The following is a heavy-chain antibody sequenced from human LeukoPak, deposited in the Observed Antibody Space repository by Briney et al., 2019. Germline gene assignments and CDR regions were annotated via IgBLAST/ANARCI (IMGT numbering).Heavy chain of an antibody. D-gene: IGHD3-16*01. CDR3: ARIEGDNSLDY. Sequence: SETLSLTCTVSGGSISSYYWSWIRQPAGKGLEWIGRIYTSGSTNYNPSLKSRVTMSVDTSRSQLSLKLSSVTAADTAVYYCARIEGDNSLDYWGQGTLVTVSS. J-gene: IGHJ4*02. CDR2: IYTSGST. CDR1: GGSISSYY. V-gene: IGHV4-4*07.